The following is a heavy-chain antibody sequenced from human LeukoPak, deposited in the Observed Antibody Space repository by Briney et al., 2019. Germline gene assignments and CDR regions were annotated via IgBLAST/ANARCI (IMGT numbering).Heavy chain of an antibody. CDR3: ARDGVLRYFDSYYYYIDV. V-gene: IGHV3-7*03. Sequence: PGGSLRLSCAASGFTFSSYWMTWVRQAPGKGLEWVASIKEDGSEKYYVDSVKGRFTISRDNAKNSLYLQMNSLRAEDTAVYYCARDGVLRYFDSYYYYIDVWGKGTTVTISS. CDR2: IKEDGSEK. CDR1: GFTFSSYW. J-gene: IGHJ6*03. D-gene: IGHD3-9*01.